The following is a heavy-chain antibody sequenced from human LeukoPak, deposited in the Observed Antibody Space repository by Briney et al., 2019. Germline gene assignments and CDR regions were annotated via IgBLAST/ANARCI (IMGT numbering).Heavy chain of an antibody. CDR3: ARRKRGYSGYESYPDFDY. CDR2: IYYSGST. V-gene: IGHV4-39*07. Sequence: SETLSLTCTVSGGSISSSSYYWGWIRQPPGKGLEWIGSIYYSGSTYYNPSLESRVTISVDTSKNQFSLKLSSVTAADTAVYYCARRKRGYSGYESYPDFDYWGQGTLVTVSS. D-gene: IGHD5-12*01. J-gene: IGHJ4*02. CDR1: GGSISSSSYY.